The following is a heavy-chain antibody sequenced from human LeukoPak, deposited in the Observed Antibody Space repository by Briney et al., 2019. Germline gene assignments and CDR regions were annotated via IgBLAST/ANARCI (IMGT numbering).Heavy chain of an antibody. V-gene: IGHV4-59*01. D-gene: IGHD2/OR15-2a*01. Sequence: SETLSLICTVSGGSLNDYFWDWIRQAPGKGLEWIGNIYYRGDTNYNPSLKGRLTVSLDTSKNHFSLKLTSVTAADTAVYYCARGRLFYYMDVWGEGTTVTVSS. CDR2: IYYRGDT. CDR3: ARGRLFYYMDV. CDR1: GGSLNDYF. J-gene: IGHJ6*03.